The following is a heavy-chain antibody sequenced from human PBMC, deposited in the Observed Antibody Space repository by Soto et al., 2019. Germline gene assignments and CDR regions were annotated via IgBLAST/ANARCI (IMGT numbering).Heavy chain of an antibody. V-gene: IGHV3-21*01. J-gene: IGHJ6*02. CDR3: AKDTSGSDYGTAV. D-gene: IGHD3-22*01. Sequence: EVQLVESGGGLVKPGGSLRLSCGASGFTFSSYSMNWVRQAPGKGLEWVSSISSSSSYIYYADSVKGRFTNSRDNAKNSLYLQMTSLRADDPAVYYCAKDTSGSDYGTAVWVQGTTVTVSS. CDR2: ISSSSSYI. CDR1: GFTFSSYS.